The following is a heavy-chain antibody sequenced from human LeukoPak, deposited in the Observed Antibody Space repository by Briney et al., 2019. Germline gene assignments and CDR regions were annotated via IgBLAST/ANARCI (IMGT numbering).Heavy chain of an antibody. D-gene: IGHD3-10*01. CDR1: GYTFTSYD. J-gene: IGHJ4*02. V-gene: IGHV1-8*01. CDR2: MNPNSGNT. Sequence: ASVKVSCKASGYTFTSYDINWVRQATGQGLEWMGWMNPNSGNTGYAQKFQGRVTMTRNTSISTVYMELSSLRAEDTAVYYCARENGSGRPFDYWGQGTLVTVSS. CDR3: ARENGSGRPFDY.